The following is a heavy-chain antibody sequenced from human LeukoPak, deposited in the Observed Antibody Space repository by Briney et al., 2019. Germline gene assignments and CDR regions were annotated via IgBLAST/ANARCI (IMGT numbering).Heavy chain of an antibody. CDR2: ISGSGGST. CDR1: AFTLSSYA. Sequence: PGGSLRLSCAPSAFTLSSYAMSWVRHAPGKGLEWVSSISGSGGSTYYADSVKGRFTISRDNSKNTLYLQMNSLRAEDTAVYYCAKDAEDSSSWYDFDYWGQGTLVTVSS. J-gene: IGHJ4*02. CDR3: AKDAEDSSSWYDFDY. V-gene: IGHV3-23*01. D-gene: IGHD6-13*01.